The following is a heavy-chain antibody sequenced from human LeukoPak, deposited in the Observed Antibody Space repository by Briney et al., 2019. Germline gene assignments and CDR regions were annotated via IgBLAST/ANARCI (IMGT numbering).Heavy chain of an antibody. D-gene: IGHD6-19*01. V-gene: IGHV3-23*01. CDR1: GFTSSSYA. J-gene: IGHJ4*02. CDR2: ISGSGGST. CDR3: AKIDSIAVAGEGDY. Sequence: GGSLRLSCAASGFTSSSYAMSWVRQAPGKGLEWVSAISGSGGSTYYADSVKGRFTISRDNSKNTLYLQMNSLRAEDTAVYYCAKIDSIAVAGEGDYWGQGTLVTVSS.